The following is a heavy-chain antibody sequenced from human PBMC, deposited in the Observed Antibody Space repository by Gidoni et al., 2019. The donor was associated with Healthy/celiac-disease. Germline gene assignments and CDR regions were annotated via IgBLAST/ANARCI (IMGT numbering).Heavy chain of an antibody. D-gene: IGHD3-22*01. CDR1: GYTFTSYG. V-gene: IGHV1-18*01. CDR2: ISAYNGNT. Sequence: QVQLVQSGAEVKKPGASVKVSCKASGYTFTSYGISWVRQAPGQGLEWMGWISAYNGNTNYAQKLQGRVTMTTDTSTSTAYMELRRLRSDDTAVYYCARVDYDSSGYYYVIYYFDYWGQGTLVTVSS. J-gene: IGHJ4*02. CDR3: ARVDYDSSGYYYVIYYFDY.